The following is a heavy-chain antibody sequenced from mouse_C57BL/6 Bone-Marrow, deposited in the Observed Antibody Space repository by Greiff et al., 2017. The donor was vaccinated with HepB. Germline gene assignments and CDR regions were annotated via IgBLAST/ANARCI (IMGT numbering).Heavy chain of an antibody. D-gene: IGHD2-5*01. CDR2: ISNGGGST. V-gene: IGHV5-12*01. Sequence: EVHLVESGGGLVQPGGSLKLSCAASGFTFSDYYMYWVRQTPEKRLEWVAYISNGGGSTYYPDTVKGRFTISRDNAKNTLYLQMSRLKSEDTAMYYCARRDSNYVGYYAMDYWGQGTSVTVSS. CDR1: GFTFSDYY. CDR3: ARRDSNYVGYYAMDY. J-gene: IGHJ4*01.